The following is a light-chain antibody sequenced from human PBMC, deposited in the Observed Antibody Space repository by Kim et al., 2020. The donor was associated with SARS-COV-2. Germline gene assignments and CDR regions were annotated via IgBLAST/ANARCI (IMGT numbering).Light chain of an antibody. J-gene: IGKJ2*01. CDR1: QSVSSF. CDR2: DAS. Sequence: DIVLTQSPATLSLSPGERATLSCRASQSVSSFLAWYQQKPGQAPRLLIYDASNRATGIPARFSGSGSGTDFTLTISSLEPEDFAVYYFQQRSNWPPKYTFGQGTKLEI. CDR3: QQRSNWPPKYT. V-gene: IGKV3-11*01.